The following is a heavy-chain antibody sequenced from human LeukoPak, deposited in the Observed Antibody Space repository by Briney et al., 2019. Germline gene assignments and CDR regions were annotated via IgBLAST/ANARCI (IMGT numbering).Heavy chain of an antibody. CDR1: GFSFSVYA. Sequence: PGGSLRLSCAASGFSFSVYAMHWVRQAQGKGLEWVAFIRNDGSNENYADSVKGRFTISRDNSKNTLYLQMNSLRAEDTAVYYCARSSIAARPGGDYWGQGTLVTVSS. CDR3: ARSSIAARPGGDY. J-gene: IGHJ4*02. D-gene: IGHD6-6*01. CDR2: IRNDGSNE. V-gene: IGHV3-30*02.